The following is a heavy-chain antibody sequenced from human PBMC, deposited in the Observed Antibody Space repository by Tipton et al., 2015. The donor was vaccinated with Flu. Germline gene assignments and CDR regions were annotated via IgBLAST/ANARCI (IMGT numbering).Heavy chain of an antibody. V-gene: IGHV4-38-2*02. CDR1: GDSISSDFY. CDR3: ARDQGFGDGLAYDYYAMGV. CDR2: VSRTGST. J-gene: IGHJ6*02. Sequence: TLSLTCAVSGDSISSDFYWAWTRQFPGKGLEWIGTVSRTGSTIYNPSLKSRVTISIDTSKNQFSLNMRSVTAADMAVYYCARDQGFGDGLAYDYYAMGVWGQGTTVTVSS. D-gene: IGHD3-10*01.